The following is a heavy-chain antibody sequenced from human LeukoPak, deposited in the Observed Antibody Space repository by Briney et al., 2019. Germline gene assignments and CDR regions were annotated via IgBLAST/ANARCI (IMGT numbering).Heavy chain of an antibody. Sequence: PSETLSLTCAASGGSISSYYWSWIRQPPGKGLEWIGYIYYSGSTNYNPSLKSRVTISVDTSKNQFSLKLSSVTAADTAVYYCERGFGEWDFDYWGQGTLVTVSS. CDR1: GGSISSYY. CDR3: ERGFGEWDFDY. V-gene: IGHV4-59*01. D-gene: IGHD3-10*01. J-gene: IGHJ4*02. CDR2: IYYSGST.